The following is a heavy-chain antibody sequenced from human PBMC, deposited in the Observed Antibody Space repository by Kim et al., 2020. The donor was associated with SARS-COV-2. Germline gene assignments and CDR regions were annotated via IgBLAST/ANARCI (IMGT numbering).Heavy chain of an antibody. Sequence: SETLSLTCTVSGGSISSSSYYWGWIRQPPGKGLEWIGSIYNSGSTYYNPSLKSRVTISVDTSKNQFSLKLSSVTAADTAVYYCARDCRVYFDYWGQGTLVTVSS. CDR2: IYNSGST. CDR3: ARDCRVYFDY. J-gene: IGHJ4*02. CDR1: GGSISSSSYY. V-gene: IGHV4-39*07.